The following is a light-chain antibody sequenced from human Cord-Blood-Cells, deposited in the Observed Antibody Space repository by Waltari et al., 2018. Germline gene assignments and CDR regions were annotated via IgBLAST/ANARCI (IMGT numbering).Light chain of an antibody. Sequence: QSALTQPASVSGSPEQSITISCTGPSSDVGGYNYVPWYQQHPGKAPKLMIYDVSNRPSGVSNRFSGSKSGNTASLTIPGLQAEDEADYYCSSYTSSSTLVFGGGTKLTVL. CDR2: DVS. CDR3: SSYTSSSTLV. V-gene: IGLV2-14*01. CDR1: SSDVGGYNY. J-gene: IGLJ2*01.